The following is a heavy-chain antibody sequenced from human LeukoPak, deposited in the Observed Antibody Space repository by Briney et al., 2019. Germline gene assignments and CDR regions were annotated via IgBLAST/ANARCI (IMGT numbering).Heavy chain of an antibody. CDR2: ISGSGGST. Sequence: GGSLRLSCAASGFTFSSYAMSWVRQAPGKGLEWVSAISGSGGSTYYADSVKGRFTISRDNSKNTPYLQMNSLRAEDTAVYYCARSIVGATPFDPWGQGTLVTVSS. CDR1: GFTFSSYA. CDR3: ARSIVGATPFDP. V-gene: IGHV3-23*01. J-gene: IGHJ5*02. D-gene: IGHD1-26*01.